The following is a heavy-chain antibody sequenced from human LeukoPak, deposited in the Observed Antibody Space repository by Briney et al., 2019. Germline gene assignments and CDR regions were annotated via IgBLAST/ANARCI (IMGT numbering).Heavy chain of an antibody. CDR3: ARSRDNWNYFDY. CDR1: GGSISSGNYY. J-gene: IGHJ4*02. D-gene: IGHD1-20*01. V-gene: IGHV4-30-2*01. Sequence: PSQTLSLTCTVSGGSISSGNYYWSWIRQPPGKGLEWIGYIYHSGSTYYNPSLKSRVTISVDRSKNQFSLKLSSVTAADTAIYYCARSRDNWNYFDYWGQGTLVTVSS. CDR2: IYHSGST.